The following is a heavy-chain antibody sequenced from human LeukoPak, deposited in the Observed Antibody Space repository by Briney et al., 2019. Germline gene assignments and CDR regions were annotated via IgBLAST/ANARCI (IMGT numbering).Heavy chain of an antibody. D-gene: IGHD4-17*01. Sequence: SETLSLTCTVSGDSLTSGSRYWSWIRQPAGQGLEWIGHFYSSTRTTYNPSLESRVTISGDTAKNQFSLKLDSVTAADTAVYFCARCMSELDYGDYAYYYHMDVWGKGTTVTVSS. J-gene: IGHJ6*04. CDR1: GDSLTSGSRY. V-gene: IGHV4-61*09. CDR3: ARCMSELDYGDYAYYYHMDV. CDR2: FYSSTRT.